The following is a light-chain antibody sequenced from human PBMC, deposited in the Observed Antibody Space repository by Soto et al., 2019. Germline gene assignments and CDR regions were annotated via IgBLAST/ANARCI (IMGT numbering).Light chain of an antibody. V-gene: IGKV1-39*01. CDR1: QSISPY. CDR2: AAS. Sequence: DIQMTQSPSSLSASVGDRVTITCRASQSISPYLNWYQQKPGKAPKLLIYAASSLQSGVPSRFSGSGSGTDFTLTISSLQPEDFATYYCQQNYISPPAFGPVTKVDI. CDR3: QQNYISPPA. J-gene: IGKJ3*01.